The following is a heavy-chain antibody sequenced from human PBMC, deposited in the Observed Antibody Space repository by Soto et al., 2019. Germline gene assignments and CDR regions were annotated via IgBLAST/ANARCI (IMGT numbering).Heavy chain of an antibody. CDR3: AGGYCSSTSCYGGFDP. CDR1: GGTFSSYT. D-gene: IGHD2-2*01. V-gene: IGHV1-69*02. J-gene: IGHJ5*02. CDR2: IIPILGIA. Sequence: GASVKVSCKASGGTFSSYTISWVRQAPGQGLEWMGRIIPILGIANYAQKFQGRVTITADKSTSTAYMELSSLRSEDTAVYYCAGGYCSSTSCYGGFDPWGQGTLVTVSS.